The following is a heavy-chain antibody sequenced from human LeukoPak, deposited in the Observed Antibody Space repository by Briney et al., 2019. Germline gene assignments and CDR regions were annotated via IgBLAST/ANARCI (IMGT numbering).Heavy chain of an antibody. D-gene: IGHD3-22*01. Sequence: SETLSLTCTVSGGSISSYYWSWIRQPAGKGLEWIGRIHTSGSTNYNPSLKSRVTMSVDTSKNQFSLQLSSVTAADTAVYYCARDRYYYDSSGYYRFDYWGQGTLVTVSS. V-gene: IGHV4-4*07. CDR1: GGSISSYY. CDR2: IHTSGST. J-gene: IGHJ4*02. CDR3: ARDRYYYDSSGYYRFDY.